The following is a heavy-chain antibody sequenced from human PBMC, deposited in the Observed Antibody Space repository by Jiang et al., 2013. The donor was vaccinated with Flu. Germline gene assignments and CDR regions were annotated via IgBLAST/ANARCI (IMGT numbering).Heavy chain of an antibody. CDR2: IYYSGST. J-gene: IGHJ4*02. CDR3: AGGPGWLIEY. V-gene: IGHV4-59*01. Sequence: QPPGKGLEWIGYIYYSGSTNYNPSLKSRVTISLDTSKNQFSLKMNSVTAADTAVYYCAGGPGWLIEYWGQGTPGHRLL. D-gene: IGHD3-22*01.